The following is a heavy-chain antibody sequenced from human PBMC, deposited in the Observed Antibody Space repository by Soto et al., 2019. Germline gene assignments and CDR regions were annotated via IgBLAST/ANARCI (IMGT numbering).Heavy chain of an antibody. CDR3: ARRVARAGTSWFDP. V-gene: IGHV4-30-2*06. CDR1: GASIDGYS. CDR2: LQDSGRT. D-gene: IGHD3-3*01. J-gene: IGHJ5*02. Sequence: QVQLQESGSGLVKPSDTLSLTCAVSGASIDGYSWSWIRQSPGKGAEWIAYLQDSGRTYYNPSLMSRVCMSLEKLTNQFSLNLTSGTAADTAMYYCARRVARAGTSWFDPWGQGTLVTVSS.